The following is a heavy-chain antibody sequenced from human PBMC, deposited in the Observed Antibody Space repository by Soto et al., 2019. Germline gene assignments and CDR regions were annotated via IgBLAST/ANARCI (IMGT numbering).Heavy chain of an antibody. D-gene: IGHD1-1*01. Sequence: QVQLVESGGGVVQPGGSLRLSCIASGFSFSNYGMHWVRQAPGKGLEWVALIWYDGGDKYYAASVKGRFTISRDNSKKPLFLRMNTLIGDDTALYFWAGGSVGTTGTTVGNGREDYWGQGTRVTVSS. CDR1: GFSFSNYG. J-gene: IGHJ4*02. V-gene: IGHV3-30*02. CDR3: AGGSVGTTGTTVGNGREDY. CDR2: IWYDGGDK.